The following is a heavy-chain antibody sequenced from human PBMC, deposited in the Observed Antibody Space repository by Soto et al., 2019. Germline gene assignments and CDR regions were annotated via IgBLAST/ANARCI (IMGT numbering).Heavy chain of an antibody. Sequence: PSETLSLTCTVSGGSISSYYWSWIRQPPGKGLEWIGYIYYSGSTNYNPSLKSRVTISVDTSKNQFSLKLSSVTAADTAVYYCARERIVVVPAAQRWFDPWGQGTLVTVSS. CDR1: GGSISSYY. CDR3: ARERIVVVPAAQRWFDP. D-gene: IGHD2-2*01. J-gene: IGHJ5*02. CDR2: IYYSGST. V-gene: IGHV4-59*01.